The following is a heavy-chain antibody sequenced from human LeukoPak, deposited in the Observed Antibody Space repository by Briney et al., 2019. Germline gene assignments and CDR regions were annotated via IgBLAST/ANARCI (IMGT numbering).Heavy chain of an antibody. J-gene: IGHJ4*02. CDR1: GITLSNYG. V-gene: IGHV3-23*01. CDR2: ISGSAGET. CDR3: AKRGVVIRAVIVIGFHKEAHYFDS. D-gene: IGHD3-10*01. Sequence: GGSLRLSCVVSGITLSNYGMAWVRQAPGKGLEWVSGISGSAGETNYADSVKGRFTISRDNSKNTLYLQMNRLRAEDTAVYFCAKRGVVIRAVIVIGFHKEAHYFDSWGQGTLVTVSS.